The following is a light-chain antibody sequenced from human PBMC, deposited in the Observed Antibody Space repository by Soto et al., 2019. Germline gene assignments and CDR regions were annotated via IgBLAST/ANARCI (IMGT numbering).Light chain of an antibody. V-gene: IGKV3-20*01. CDR3: QQYGSSPHT. CDR2: GAS. CDR1: QSVSSSY. J-gene: IGKJ2*01. Sequence: EIVLTQSPGTLSLSPGERDTLSCRASQSVSSSYLAWYQHKPGQAPRLLIYGASSRATGIPDRFSGSGSGTDFTLTISRLETEDFAVYYCQQYGSSPHTFGQGTKLEIK.